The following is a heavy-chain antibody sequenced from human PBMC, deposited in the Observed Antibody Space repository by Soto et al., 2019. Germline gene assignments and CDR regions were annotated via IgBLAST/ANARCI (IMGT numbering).Heavy chain of an antibody. D-gene: IGHD3-22*01. J-gene: IGHJ4*02. Sequence: GASVKVSCKTSGYTFTHYYVHWVRLAPGQGLEWMGVINPGGGYTTYAQKFQGRVTMTRDTSTSTVYMELSSLKSEDTAVYYCGREYFDSRGTPPGDWGQGTLVTVSS. CDR2: INPGGGYT. V-gene: IGHV1-46*01. CDR1: GYTFTHYY. CDR3: GREYFDSRGTPPGD.